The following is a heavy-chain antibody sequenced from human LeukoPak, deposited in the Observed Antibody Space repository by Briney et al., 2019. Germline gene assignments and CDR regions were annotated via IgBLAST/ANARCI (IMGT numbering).Heavy chain of an antibody. V-gene: IGHV3-7*04. D-gene: IGHD1-1*01. CDR1: GFTFSKFW. J-gene: IGHJ4*02. Sequence: GGSLRLSCAVSGFTFSKFWMSWVRQAPGRGLDWVANIHPEGNEKYHVESVKGRFTISRDNAKNSLFLQMNGLRVEDTAIYYCARGDDFSGDHWGQGTLVTVSS. CDR2: IHPEGNEK. CDR3: ARGDDFSGDH.